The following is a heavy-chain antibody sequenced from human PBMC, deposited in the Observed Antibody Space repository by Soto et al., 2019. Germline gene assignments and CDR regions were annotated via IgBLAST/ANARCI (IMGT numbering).Heavy chain of an antibody. CDR2: IDPSDSYT. J-gene: IGHJ3*02. V-gene: IGHV5-10-1*01. Sequence: RGESLKISFKGSGYSFTSYLISWVRQMPGKGLEWMGRIDPSDSYTNDNPSFRGHVTISADKSISTAHLQWSNLKASDSAMYYCARSSPGITTDAFDILGQGTMVTLSS. D-gene: IGHD6-13*01. CDR1: GYSFTSYL. CDR3: ARSSPGITTDAFDI.